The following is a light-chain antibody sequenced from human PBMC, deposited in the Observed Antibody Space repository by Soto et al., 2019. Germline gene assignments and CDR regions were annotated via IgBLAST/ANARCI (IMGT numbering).Light chain of an antibody. CDR1: QSISSW. V-gene: IGKV1-5*03. J-gene: IGKJ1*01. Sequence: DIQMTQSPSTLSASVGDRVTITCRASQSISSWLAWYQQKPGTAPKLLIYKASTLQSGVPSRFSGSGSGTQFTLTIGSLQPDDSVTYYCQQYNDNWTFGQGTKVEIK. CDR2: KAS. CDR3: QQYNDNWT.